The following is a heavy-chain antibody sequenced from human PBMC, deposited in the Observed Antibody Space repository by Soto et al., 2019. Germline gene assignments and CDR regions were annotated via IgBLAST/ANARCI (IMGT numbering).Heavy chain of an antibody. Sequence: GGSLRLSCSVSGFTFSSYAMHWVRQAPGKGLGYVSSISSNGGSTYYADSVKGRFTISRDNSKNTLNLQMSSLTTEDTAVYYCVKDRWVDYWGQGTLVTVSS. V-gene: IGHV3-64D*06. D-gene: IGHD6-13*01. CDR1: GFTFSSYA. J-gene: IGHJ4*02. CDR3: VKDRWVDY. CDR2: ISSNGGST.